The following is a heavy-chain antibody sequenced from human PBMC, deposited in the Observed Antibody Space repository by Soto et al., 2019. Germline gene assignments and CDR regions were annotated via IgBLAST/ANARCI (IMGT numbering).Heavy chain of an antibody. CDR1: GYSFTSYG. J-gene: IGHJ4*02. D-gene: IGHD3-10*01. Sequence: QVQLVQSGTEVKNPGASVKVSCQASGYSFTSYGVTWVRQAPGQGLEWMGWISGYSGNTKYAQKVQGRVTMTTDTSTSTAYMELRSLTSDDTAVYLCARGPKEGAGSPIWYWGQGTLITVSS. CDR3: ARGPKEGAGSPIWY. V-gene: IGHV1-18*01. CDR2: ISGYSGNT.